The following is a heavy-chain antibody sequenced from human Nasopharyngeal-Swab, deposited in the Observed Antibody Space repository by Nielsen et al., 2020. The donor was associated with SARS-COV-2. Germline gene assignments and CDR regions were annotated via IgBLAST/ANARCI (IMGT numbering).Heavy chain of an antibody. CDR2: INHSGST. D-gene: IGHD2-2*01. V-gene: IGHV4-34*01. Sequence: SGTLSLTFAVYGGSFSGYYWSWIRQPPGKGLEWIGEINHSGSTNYNPSLKSRVTISVDTSKNQFSLKLSSVTAADTAVYYCARLLGYCSSTSCDYWGQGTLVTVSS. CDR1: GGSFSGYY. J-gene: IGHJ4*02. CDR3: ARLLGYCSSTSCDY.